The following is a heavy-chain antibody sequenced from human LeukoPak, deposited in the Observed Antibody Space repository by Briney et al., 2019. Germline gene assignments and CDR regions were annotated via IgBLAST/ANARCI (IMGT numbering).Heavy chain of an antibody. CDR1: GFTFSTYA. J-gene: IGHJ4*02. CDR3: AKSNGRGVVNFDY. V-gene: IGHV3-23*01. D-gene: IGHD2-15*01. CDR2: ISVSGGTT. Sequence: GGSLRLSCAASGFTFSTYAMNWVRQAPGKGLEWVPGISVSGGTTYYADSVKGRFTISRDNSKNTLYLQMSSLTVEDTAVYYCAKSNGRGVVNFDYWGQGALVTVSS.